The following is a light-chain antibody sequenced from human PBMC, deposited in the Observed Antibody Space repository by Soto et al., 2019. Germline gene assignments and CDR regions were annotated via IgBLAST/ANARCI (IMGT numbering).Light chain of an antibody. V-gene: IGKV1-8*01. J-gene: IGKJ1*01. CDR1: QSINNL. CDR3: QQYYSYPVA. Sequence: IQITRSPSSLSSSVLYIFTITCLASQSINNLLAWYQQKPGKAPKLLIYAASTLQSGVPSRFSGSGSGTDFTLTISCLRSEDFATYYCQQYYSYPVAFGQGTKVDIK. CDR2: AAS.